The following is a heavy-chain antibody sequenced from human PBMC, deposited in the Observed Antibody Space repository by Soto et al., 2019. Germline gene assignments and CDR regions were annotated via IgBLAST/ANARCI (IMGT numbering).Heavy chain of an antibody. CDR3: AREVRPLLRFLAWLPPRVRTRYYYYYGMDV. J-gene: IGHJ6*02. CDR1: GGTFSSYA. Sequence: GASVKVSCKASGGTFSSYAISWVRQAPGQGLEWMGGIIPIFGTANYAQKFQGRVTITADESTSTAYMELSSLRSEDTAVYYCAREVRPLLRFLAWLPPRVRTRYYYYYGMDVWGQGTTVTVSS. D-gene: IGHD3-3*01. CDR2: IIPIFGTA. V-gene: IGHV1-69*13.